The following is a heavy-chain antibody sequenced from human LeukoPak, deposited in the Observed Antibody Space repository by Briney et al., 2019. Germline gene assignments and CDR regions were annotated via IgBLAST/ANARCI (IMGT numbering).Heavy chain of an antibody. CDR3: ARAKEQTIAARYFDY. V-gene: IGHV1-2*06. D-gene: IGHD6-6*01. J-gene: IGHJ4*02. Sequence: GASVKVSCKASGYTFTDYYIHWVRQAPGQGLEWIGRINPDSGGTNSAQKFQGRVTMTRDTSISTAYIELSSLRSDGTAVYYCARAKEQTIAARYFDYWGQGTLVTVSS. CDR2: INPDSGGT. CDR1: GYTFTDYY.